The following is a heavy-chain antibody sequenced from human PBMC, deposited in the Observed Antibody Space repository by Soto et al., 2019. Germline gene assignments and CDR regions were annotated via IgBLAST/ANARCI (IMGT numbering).Heavy chain of an antibody. V-gene: IGHV1-46*01. Sequence: QVQVVQSGAEVKKPGASVRVACRASGNTLTSYYIHWVRQAPGQGLEWMGLINPNASTTPYAQKFRGRATMTPDTSTPPVYMELSVLRSDATAVYYFASPVYDSGAPLFYFAMDVWGQGTTVTVSS. CDR3: ASPVYDSGAPLFYFAMDV. D-gene: IGHD3-16*01. J-gene: IGHJ6*02. CDR2: INPNASTT. CDR1: GNTLTSYY.